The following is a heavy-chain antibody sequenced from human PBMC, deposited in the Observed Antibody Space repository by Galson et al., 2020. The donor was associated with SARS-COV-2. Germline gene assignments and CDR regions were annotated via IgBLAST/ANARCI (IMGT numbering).Heavy chain of an antibody. J-gene: IGHJ4*02. V-gene: IGHV4-39*01. D-gene: IGHD6-13*01. CDR2: IYYSGST. Sequence: ASETLSLTCTVSDGSISRSSYYWGWIRQPPGKGLEWIGNIYYSGSTYYNPSLNSRVAISVDTSNNLFSLKLSSVTAADTAVYFCARHHLLGPAAGTVDSWGQGTLVRVSS. CDR3: ARHHLLGPAAGTVDS. CDR1: DGSISRSSYY.